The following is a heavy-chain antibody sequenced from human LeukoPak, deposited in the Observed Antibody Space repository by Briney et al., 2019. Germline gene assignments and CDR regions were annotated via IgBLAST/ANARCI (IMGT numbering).Heavy chain of an antibody. J-gene: IGHJ4*02. CDR2: IYYSGST. CDR3: ARAIAAAGPFYFDY. D-gene: IGHD6-13*01. Sequence: SETLSLTCTVSGGSISNGDHYWSWIRQHPGKGLEWIGYIYYSGSTYYNPSLKSRVTISVDTSKNQFSLKLSSVTAADTAVYYCARAIAAAGPFYFDYWGQGTLVTVSS. CDR1: GGSISNGDHY. V-gene: IGHV4-31*03.